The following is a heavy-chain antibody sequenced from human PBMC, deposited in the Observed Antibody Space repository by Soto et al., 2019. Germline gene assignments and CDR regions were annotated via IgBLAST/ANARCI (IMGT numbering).Heavy chain of an antibody. D-gene: IGHD3-3*01. CDR1: GYSFTDYA. CDR3: ARGLGVRFLND. V-gene: IGHV1-3*01. J-gene: IGHJ4*02. CDR2: ISPGDGAT. Sequence: QVQLVQSGAEVRKPGASVKVSCKASGYSFTDYAMQWLRQAPGQRPEWMGWISPGDGATRYSQRFQGRVIMTRDPSATTAYLELSSLTPDDTAVYYCARGLGVRFLNDWGQGTLVTVAS.